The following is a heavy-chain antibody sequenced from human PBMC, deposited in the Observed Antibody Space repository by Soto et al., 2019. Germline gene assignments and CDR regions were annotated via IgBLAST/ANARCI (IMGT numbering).Heavy chain of an antibody. J-gene: IGHJ4*02. D-gene: IGHD3-9*01. CDR3: ARLEGLAPISYYFYY. CDR2: IYYSGSN. CDR1: GGSISSSSYY. V-gene: IGHV4-39*01. Sequence: QLQLQESGPGLVKPSETLSLTCTVSGGSISSSSYYWGWIRQPPGQGLEWIGSIYYSGSNYYSTSLKSRGTISVDKSKNQFSLKLSSMTAADTAVYYCARLEGLAPISYYFYYWGQETLVTVSS.